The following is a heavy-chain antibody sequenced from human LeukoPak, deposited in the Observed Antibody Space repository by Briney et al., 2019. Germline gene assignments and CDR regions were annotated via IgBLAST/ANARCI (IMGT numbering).Heavy chain of an antibody. CDR1: GFTFSSYA. V-gene: IGHV3-23*01. Sequence: SGGSLRLPCAASGFTFSSYAMSWVRQAPGKGLEWVSAISGSGGSTYYADSVKGRFTISRDNSKNTLYLQMNSLRAEDTAVYYCAKPSSMIVVVIIAFDIWGQGTMVTVSS. D-gene: IGHD3-22*01. CDR3: AKPSSMIVVVIIAFDI. J-gene: IGHJ3*02. CDR2: ISGSGGST.